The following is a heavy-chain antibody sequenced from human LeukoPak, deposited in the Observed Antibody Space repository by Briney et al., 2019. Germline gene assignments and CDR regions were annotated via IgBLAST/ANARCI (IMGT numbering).Heavy chain of an antibody. J-gene: IGHJ4*02. CDR3: ARDIERRQWLVQDDY. CDR2: IKQDGSEK. CDR1: GFTLRAFW. Sequence: GGSLSPSGAPPGFTLRAFWLTWVARAPGRGRGGGANIKQDGSEKYYVDSVKGRFTISRDNAKNSLYLQMNSLRAEDTAVYYCARDIERRQWLVQDDYWGQGTLVTVSS. V-gene: IGHV3-7*01. D-gene: IGHD6-19*01.